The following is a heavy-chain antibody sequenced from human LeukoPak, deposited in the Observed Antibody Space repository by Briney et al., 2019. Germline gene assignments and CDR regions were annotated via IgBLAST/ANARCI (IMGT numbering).Heavy chain of an antibody. V-gene: IGHV3-48*03. CDR2: SSSSGDSL. J-gene: IGHJ4*02. CDR3: ARMAVAGQYNDY. Sequence: GGSLRLSCAASGFTFSTYEMKWVRQAPGKGLEWVSYSSSSGDSLYYADSVKGRFTISRDNARNSLYLQMNSLRAEDTAIYYCARMAVAGQYNDYWGQGTLFTVSS. CDR1: GFTFSTYE. D-gene: IGHD6-19*01.